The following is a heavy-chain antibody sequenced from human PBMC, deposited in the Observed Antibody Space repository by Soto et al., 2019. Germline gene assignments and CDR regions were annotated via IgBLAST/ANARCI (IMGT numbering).Heavy chain of an antibody. CDR3: THSACGSDCWGWFDS. V-gene: IGHV2-5*01. CDR1: GFSLSTSGVG. D-gene: IGHD2-21*02. Sequence: QITLKESGPTLVKPTQTLTLTCTFSGFSLSTSGVGVGWIRQPPGKALEWLALIYWNDDKRYSPSLKNRLTITKDTSKTQVVLTMTNMDPVDTATYYCTHSACGSDCWGWFDSWGQGTLVTVSS. CDR2: IYWNDDK. J-gene: IGHJ5*01.